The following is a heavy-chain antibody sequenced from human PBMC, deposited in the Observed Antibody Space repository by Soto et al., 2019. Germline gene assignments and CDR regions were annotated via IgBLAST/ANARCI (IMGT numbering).Heavy chain of an antibody. V-gene: IGHV3-72*01. J-gene: IGHJ4*02. CDR1: GFIFSDPY. Sequence: ESGGDLVQPGGSLRLSCTASGFIFSDPYMDWVRQAPGKGLEWVGRIRNKPRDYTTEYAASVQGRFTISRDDSKNSLYLQMNSLTTDDTAVYYCARARKDGNDCLDYWGQGTLVTVSS. CDR3: ARARKDGNDCLDY. D-gene: IGHD5-12*01. CDR2: IRNKPRDYTT.